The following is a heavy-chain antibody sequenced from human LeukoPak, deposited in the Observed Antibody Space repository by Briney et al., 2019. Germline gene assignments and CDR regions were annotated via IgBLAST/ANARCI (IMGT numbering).Heavy chain of an antibody. Sequence: GSLLLSCAASGFPFSGYAMSWGRQAPGKGLEWVSTISRSGDNTYYADSVKGRFTISRANSKNTLYVQMNSLRAEDTAIYYCAKAGANWFDPWGQGPLVTVSS. V-gene: IGHV3-23*01. CDR3: AKAGANWFDP. J-gene: IGHJ5*02. CDR2: ISRSGDNT. D-gene: IGHD3-10*01. CDR1: GFPFSGYA.